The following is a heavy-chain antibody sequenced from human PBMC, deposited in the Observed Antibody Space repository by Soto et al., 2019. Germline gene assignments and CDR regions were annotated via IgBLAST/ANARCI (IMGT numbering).Heavy chain of an antibody. CDR2: IWDDGSDK. CDR1: AFTFSTYG. D-gene: IGHD2-15*01. J-gene: IGHJ6*02. V-gene: IGHV3-33*01. CDR3: ARMVGHYYGMDV. Sequence: GGSLRLSCEASAFTFSTYGINWVRQAPGKGLEWVAIIWDDGSDKYYGDSVKGRFTISRDNSKNTVYLQMNTLRAEDTAVYYCARMVGHYYGMDVWGRGTTVTVSS.